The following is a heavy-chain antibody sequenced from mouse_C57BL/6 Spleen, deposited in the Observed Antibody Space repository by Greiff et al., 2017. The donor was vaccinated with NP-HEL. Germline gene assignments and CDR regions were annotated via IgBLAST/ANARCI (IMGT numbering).Heavy chain of an antibody. CDR2: IYPGGGYT. J-gene: IGHJ3*01. Sequence: QVQLQQPGAELVRPGTSVKMSCKASGYTFTNYWIGWAKQRPGHGLEWIGDIYPGGGYTNYNEKFKGKATLTADKSSSTAYMQFSSLTSEDSAIYYCARSGYYGYDDWGQGTLVTVSA. D-gene: IGHD2-2*01. V-gene: IGHV1-63*01. CDR3: ARSGYYGYDD. CDR1: GYTFTNYW.